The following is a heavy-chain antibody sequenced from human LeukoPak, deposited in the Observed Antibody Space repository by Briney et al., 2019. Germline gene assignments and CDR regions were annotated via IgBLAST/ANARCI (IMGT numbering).Heavy chain of an antibody. D-gene: IGHD6-6*01. CDR1: GYTFTDYY. CDR2: INSNSGGT. CDR3: ARTSIAARRADFNY. Sequence: ASVKDSCKTSGYTFTDYYIHWMRQAPGQGLEWMGWINSNSGGTSYAQKFQGGVTLTRDTPTRTAFMELNRLTSDDTAVYYCARTSIAARRADFNYWGQGTVVTASS. V-gene: IGHV1-2*02. J-gene: IGHJ4*02.